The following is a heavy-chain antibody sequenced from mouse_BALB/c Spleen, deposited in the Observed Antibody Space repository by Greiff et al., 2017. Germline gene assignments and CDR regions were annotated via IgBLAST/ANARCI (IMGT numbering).Heavy chain of an antibody. CDR1: GFNIKDYY. CDR2: IDPENGNT. Sequence: VQLKESGAELVRPGALVKLSCKASGFNIKDYYMHWVKQRPEQGLEWIGWIDPENGNTIYDPKFQGKASITADTSSNTAYLQLSSLTSEDTAVYYCARWGTATAYWGQGTLVTVSA. V-gene: IGHV14-1*02. D-gene: IGHD1-2*01. CDR3: ARWGTATAY. J-gene: IGHJ3*01.